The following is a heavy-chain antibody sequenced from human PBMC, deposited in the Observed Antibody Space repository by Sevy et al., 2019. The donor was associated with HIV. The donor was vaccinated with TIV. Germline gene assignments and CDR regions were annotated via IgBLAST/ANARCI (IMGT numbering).Heavy chain of an antibody. J-gene: IGHJ4*02. CDR3: TRWKAAQTIFDY. CDR1: GFTFGDYC. D-gene: IGHD6-13*01. V-gene: IGHV3-49*04. CDR2: LKSDVYGGTV. Sequence: GESLKISCTASGFTFGDYCMSWVRQAPGKGLEWVAFLKSDVYGGTVDHAASVRGRFVISRDDSKTIAYLQMNDLKTEDTGLYYCTRWKAAQTIFDYWGQGALVTVSS.